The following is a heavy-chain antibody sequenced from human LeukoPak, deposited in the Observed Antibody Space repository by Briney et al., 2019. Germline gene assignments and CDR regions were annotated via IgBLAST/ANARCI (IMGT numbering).Heavy chain of an antibody. CDR2: INPSGGST. J-gene: IGHJ5*02. CDR1: RYTFTSYY. V-gene: IGHV1-46*01. CDR3: ARVAPRLGSVAVNWFDP. Sequence: ASVKVSCKASRYTFTSYYIHWVRQAPGQGLEWMGIINPSGGSTSYAQKFQGRVTMTRDTSTSTVYMELSSLRSEDTAAYYCARVAPRLGSVAVNWFDPWGQGTLVTVSS. D-gene: IGHD6-19*01.